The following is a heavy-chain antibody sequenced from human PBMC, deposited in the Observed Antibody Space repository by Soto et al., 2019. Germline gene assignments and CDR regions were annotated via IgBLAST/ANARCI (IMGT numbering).Heavy chain of an antibody. J-gene: IGHJ2*01. Sequence: QVQLQESGPGLVKPSQTLSLTCTVSGGSISSGGYYWSWIRQHPGKGLEWIGYIYYSGSTYYNPSLKSRVTISVDTSKNQFSLKLSSVTAADTAVYYCARDRHSMTTVTTGVGGHWYFDLWGRGTLVTVSS. V-gene: IGHV4-31*03. CDR3: ARDRHSMTTVTTGVGGHWYFDL. D-gene: IGHD4-17*01. CDR2: IYYSGST. CDR1: GGSISSGGYY.